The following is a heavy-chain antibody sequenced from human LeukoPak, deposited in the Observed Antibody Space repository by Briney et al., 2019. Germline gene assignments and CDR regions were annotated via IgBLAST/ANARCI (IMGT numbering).Heavy chain of an antibody. D-gene: IGHD3-10*01. CDR1: RFTFSSYA. V-gene: IGHV3-23*01. CDR2: ISGSGGST. Sequence: PGGSLRLSCAASRFTFSSYAMSWVRQAPGKGLEWVSTISGSGGSTYYADSVKGRFTISRDNSKNTLYLQINSLRATDTAVYYWAGGGFGEAYYYYYYMDVWGKGTTVTVSS. CDR3: AGGGFGEAYYYYYYMDV. J-gene: IGHJ6*03.